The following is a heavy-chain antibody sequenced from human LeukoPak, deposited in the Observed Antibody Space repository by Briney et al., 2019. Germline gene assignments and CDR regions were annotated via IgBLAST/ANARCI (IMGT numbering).Heavy chain of an antibody. J-gene: IGHJ4*02. V-gene: IGHV3-53*01. CDR3: AREPTTKIAVTEFDY. Sequence: GGSLRLSCAASGFSVSSNHMSWVRQAPGKGLEWVSVIYGASSTYYADSVNGRFTISRDDSKNTLYLQMNSLRAEDTAVYYCAREPTTKIAVTEFDYWGQGALVTVSS. D-gene: IGHD6-19*01. CDR2: IYGASST. CDR1: GFSVSSNH.